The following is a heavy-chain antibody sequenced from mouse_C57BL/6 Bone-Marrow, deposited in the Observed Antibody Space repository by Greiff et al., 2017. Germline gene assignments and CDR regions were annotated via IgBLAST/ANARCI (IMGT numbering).Heavy chain of an antibody. CDR2: IYPGSGNT. V-gene: IGHV1-66*01. CDR1: GYSFTSYY. D-gene: IGHD2-4*01. Sequence: QVQLKESGPELVKPGASVKISCKASGYSFTSYYIHWVKQRPGQGLEWIGWIYPGSGNTKYNEKFKGKATLTADTSSSTAYMQLSSLTSEDSAVYYCARRGWGLRRVDYWGQGTTLTVSS. J-gene: IGHJ2*01. CDR3: ARRGWGLRRVDY.